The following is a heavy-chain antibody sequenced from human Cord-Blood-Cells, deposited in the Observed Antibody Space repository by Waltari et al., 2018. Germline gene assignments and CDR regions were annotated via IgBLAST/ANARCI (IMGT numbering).Heavy chain of an antibody. CDR2: FNHSGST. CDR1: GGSFSGYY. D-gene: IGHD3-10*01. CDR3: ARHGGEVVRGVSSFNY. J-gene: IGHJ4*02. V-gene: IGHV4-34*01. Sequence: QVQLQQWGAGLLKPSETLSLTCAVYGGSFSGYYWSWIRQPPGKGLEWIGEFNHSGSTNYNPSLKSRVTISVDTSKNQFSLKLSSVTAADTAVYYCARHGGEVVRGVSSFNYWGQGTLVTVSS.